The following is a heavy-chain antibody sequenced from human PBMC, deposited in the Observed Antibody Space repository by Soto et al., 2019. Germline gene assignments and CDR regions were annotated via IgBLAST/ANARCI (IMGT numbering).Heavy chain of an antibody. CDR1: GYTFTGYY. Sequence: ASVKVSCKASGYTFTGYYMHWVRQAPGQGLEWMGWINPNSGGTNYAQKFQGRVTMTRDTSISTAYMELRRLRSDDTAVYYCARSNYYDSSGYYYGTFDYWGQGTLVTVSS. D-gene: IGHD3-22*01. CDR2: INPNSGGT. J-gene: IGHJ4*02. V-gene: IGHV1-2*02. CDR3: ARSNYYDSSGYYYGTFDY.